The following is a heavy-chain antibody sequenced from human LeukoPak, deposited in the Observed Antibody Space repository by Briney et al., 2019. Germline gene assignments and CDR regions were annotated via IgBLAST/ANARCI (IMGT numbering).Heavy chain of an antibody. Sequence: GGSLRHSCAASGFTFSDYYMTWIRQAPGKGLEWVSSISSDGGAMYYADSVKGRFTVSRDNAKNSLYLQMNSLRAEDTAVYYCARSQYYDFWSDVARVGYYYGMDVWGQGTTVTVSS. CDR2: ISSDGGAM. CDR3: ARSQYYDFWSDVARVGYYYGMDV. V-gene: IGHV3-11*01. D-gene: IGHD3-3*01. J-gene: IGHJ6*02. CDR1: GFTFSDYY.